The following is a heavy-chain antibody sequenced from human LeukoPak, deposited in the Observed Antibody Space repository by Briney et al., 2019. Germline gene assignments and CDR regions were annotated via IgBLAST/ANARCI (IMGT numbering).Heavy chain of an antibody. J-gene: IGHJ4*02. Sequence: GGSLRLSCAASGFTFSRYWMSWVRQAPGKGLEWVANIKQDGNDKYYVGSVKGRFIISRDNAKNSVYLQMNSLRAEDTAVYYCATSMAAAGTDWGRGTLVTVSS. V-gene: IGHV3-7*03. CDR1: GFTFSRYW. D-gene: IGHD6-13*01. CDR2: IKQDGNDK. CDR3: ATSMAAAGTD.